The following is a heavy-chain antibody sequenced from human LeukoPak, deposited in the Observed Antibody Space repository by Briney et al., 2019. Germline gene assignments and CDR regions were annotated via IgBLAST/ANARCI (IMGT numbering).Heavy chain of an antibody. CDR2: INHSGST. D-gene: IGHD2-15*01. V-gene: IGHV4-34*01. CDR3: ARGWDIVVVVAASPYFDY. Sequence: PSETLSLTCAVYGGSFSGYYWSWTRHPPGKGLEWLGEINHSGSTNYNPSLKSRVTISVDTSKNQFSLKLSSVTAADTAVYYCARGWDIVVVVAASPYFDYWGQGTLVTVSS. CDR1: GGSFSGYY. J-gene: IGHJ4*02.